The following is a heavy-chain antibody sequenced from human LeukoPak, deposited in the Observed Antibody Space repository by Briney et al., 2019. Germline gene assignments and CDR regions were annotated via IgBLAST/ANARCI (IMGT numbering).Heavy chain of an antibody. CDR3: ASRYSSSWGFDY. D-gene: IGHD6-13*01. J-gene: IGHJ4*02. Sequence: GGSLRLSCVVSGFTFSSYAMHWVRQAPGKGLEWVAVVSDDGTKKYYADPVKGRFTISRDNSKKTLYLQMNGLRLEDTAVYYCASRYSSSWGFDYWGQGTLVTVSS. V-gene: IGHV3-30-3*01. CDR2: VSDDGTKK. CDR1: GFTFSSYA.